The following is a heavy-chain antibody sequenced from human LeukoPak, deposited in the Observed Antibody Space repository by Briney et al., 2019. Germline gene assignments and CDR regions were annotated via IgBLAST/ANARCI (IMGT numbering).Heavy chain of an antibody. J-gene: IGHJ3*02. V-gene: IGHV4-59*01. CDR2: IYYSGST. CDR3: ASGSSSPLDAFDI. CDR1: GGFISSYY. D-gene: IGHD2-15*01. Sequence: TSSETLSLTCTVSGGFISSYYWSWIRQPPGKGLEWIGYIYYSGSTNYNPSLKSRVTISVDTSKNQFSLKLSSVTAADTAVYYCASGSSSPLDAFDIWGQGTMVTVSS.